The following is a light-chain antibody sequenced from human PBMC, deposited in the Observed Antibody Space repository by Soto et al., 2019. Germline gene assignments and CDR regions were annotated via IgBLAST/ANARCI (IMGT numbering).Light chain of an antibody. Sequence: QSVLTQPASVSGSPGQSITISCTGTSSDVGGYNYASWYQQHPGKAPKLMIYEVSNRPSGVSNRFSGSKSGNTASLTTSGLQAEDEADYYCSSYTSSSTPYVFGTGTKVTVL. CDR3: SSYTSSSTPYV. J-gene: IGLJ1*01. CDR1: SSDVGGYNY. CDR2: EVS. V-gene: IGLV2-14*01.